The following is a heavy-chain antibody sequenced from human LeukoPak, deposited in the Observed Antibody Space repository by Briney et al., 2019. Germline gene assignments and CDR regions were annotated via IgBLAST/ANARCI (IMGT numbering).Heavy chain of an antibody. D-gene: IGHD3-22*01. CDR3: AKALDGWLLAYFDY. J-gene: IGHJ4*02. CDR1: GFTFSSYG. V-gene: IGHV3-30*18. Sequence: GGSLRLSCAASGFTFSSYGMPWVRQAPGKGLEWVAVISYDGSNKYYADSVKGRFTISRDNSKNTLYLQMNSLRAEDTAVYYCAKALDGWLLAYFDYWGQGTLVAVSS. CDR2: ISYDGSNK.